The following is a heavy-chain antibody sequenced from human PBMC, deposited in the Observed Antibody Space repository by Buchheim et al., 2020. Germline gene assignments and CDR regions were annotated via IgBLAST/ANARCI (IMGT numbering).Heavy chain of an antibody. Sequence: EVQLVESGGGLVQPGGSLRLSCAASGFTSSRYWMSWVRQAPGKGLEWVANITQDGSEKHYVDPVKGRFTISRDNAKNSLYLQMSSLRAEDTAVYYCTSSYGMDVWGEGTT. CDR1: GFTSSRYW. V-gene: IGHV3-7*01. CDR2: ITQDGSEK. D-gene: IGHD6-6*01. J-gene: IGHJ6*02. CDR3: TSSYGMDV.